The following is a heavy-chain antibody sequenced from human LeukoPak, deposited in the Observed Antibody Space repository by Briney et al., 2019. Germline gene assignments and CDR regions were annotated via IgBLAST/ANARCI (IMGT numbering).Heavy chain of an antibody. J-gene: IGHJ6*03. CDR2: FYHGGST. CDR3: ARIFYTTPNYYYYYYMDV. Sequence: PSETLSLTCAVSGYSLSSGYYWGWIRQPPGKGLEWIGSFYHGGSTYYNPSLKGRVTISVDTSKNQFSLKLSSVTAADTAVYYCARIFYTTPNYYYYYYMDVWGKGTTVTVSS. D-gene: IGHD1-1*01. CDR1: GYSLSSGYY. V-gene: IGHV4-38-2*01.